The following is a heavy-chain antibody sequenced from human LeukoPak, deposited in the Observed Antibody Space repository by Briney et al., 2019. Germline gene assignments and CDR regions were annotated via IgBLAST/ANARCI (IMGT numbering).Heavy chain of an antibody. CDR1: GFTFSNAW. CDR2: IKSKTDGGTT. CDR3: TTDLDWNYEGFDY. J-gene: IGHJ4*02. V-gene: IGHV3-15*01. Sequence: GGSLRLSCAASGFTFSNAWMSWVRQAPGKGLEWVGRIKSKTDGGTTDYAAPVKGRFTISRDDSKNTLYLRMNSLRTEDTAVYYCTTDLDWNYEGFDYWGQGTLVTVSS. D-gene: IGHD1-7*01.